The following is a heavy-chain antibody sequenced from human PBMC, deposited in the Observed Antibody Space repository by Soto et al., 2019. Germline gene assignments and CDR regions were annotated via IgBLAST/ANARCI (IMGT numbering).Heavy chain of an antibody. CDR1: GFTFNNYG. CDR2: ISIDGSNK. D-gene: IGHD3-10*01. CDR3: AKDPPGCFPPPTSPRP. V-gene: IGHV3-30*18. Sequence: QEQLVESGGGVVQPGRSLRLSCVTSGFTFNNYGMHWVRQAPGKGLEWVALISIDGSNKYYGDSVKGRFTISRDNSKKLFALKMPGLGGGPTAVYYWAKDPPGCFPPPTSPRPWGQGTLVTVPP. J-gene: IGHJ5*02.